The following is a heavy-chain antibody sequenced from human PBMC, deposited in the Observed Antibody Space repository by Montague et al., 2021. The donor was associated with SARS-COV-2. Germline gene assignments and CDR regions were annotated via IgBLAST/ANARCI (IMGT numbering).Heavy chain of an antibody. V-gene: IGHV4-39*07. CDR2: IYYSGST. D-gene: IGHD6-13*01. CDR3: ARVGRQQLVRLSGMDV. J-gene: IGHJ6*02. CDR1: GGSISSSSYY. Sequence: SETLSLTCTVSGGSISSSSYYWGLIRQPPGKGLEWIGSIYYSGSTYYNPSLKSRVTISVDTSKNQFSLKLCSVTAADTAVYYCARVGRQQLVRLSGMDVWGQGTTVTVSS.